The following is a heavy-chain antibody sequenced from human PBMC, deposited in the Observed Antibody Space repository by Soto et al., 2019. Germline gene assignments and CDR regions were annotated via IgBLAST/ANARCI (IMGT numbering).Heavy chain of an antibody. CDR1: GFTFGDYW. CDR3: ATAEVDY. CDR2: MTSDGRTV. Sequence: PGGSLRLSCATSGFTFGDYWMHWVRQAPGKGPEWVSRMTSDGRTVQYADSVKGRFTTSRDNAKSTLYLQMNSLRAEDTAIYYCATAEVDYWGPGTLVTVS. V-gene: IGHV3-74*01. J-gene: IGHJ4*02.